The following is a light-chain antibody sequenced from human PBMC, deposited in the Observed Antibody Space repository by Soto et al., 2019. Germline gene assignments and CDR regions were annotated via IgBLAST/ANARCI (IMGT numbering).Light chain of an antibody. CDR2: GAS. CDR1: QSVSSGY. Sequence: ETVMTQSPGTLSLSPGERAILSGRASQSVSSGYLAWYQQRPGQAPRLLIFGASNRATGIPDRFTGSGSGTDFTLTISRLEPEDFAVYYCQQYGISQNTFGQGTKLEIK. V-gene: IGKV3-20*01. J-gene: IGKJ2*01. CDR3: QQYGISQNT.